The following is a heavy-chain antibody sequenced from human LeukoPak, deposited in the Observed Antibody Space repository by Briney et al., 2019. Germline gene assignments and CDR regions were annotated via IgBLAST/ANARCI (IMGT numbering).Heavy chain of an antibody. CDR1: GGSFRGYY. CDR2: INHSGST. Sequence: PSETLSLTCAVYGGSFRGYYWSWIRQPPGKGLEWIGEINHSGSTNYNPSLKSRVTISVDASKNQFSLKLSSVTAADTAVYYCAKVSGLYYYYYGMDVWGQGTTVTVSS. J-gene: IGHJ6*02. V-gene: IGHV4-34*01. D-gene: IGHD3-22*01. CDR3: AKVSGLYYYYYGMDV.